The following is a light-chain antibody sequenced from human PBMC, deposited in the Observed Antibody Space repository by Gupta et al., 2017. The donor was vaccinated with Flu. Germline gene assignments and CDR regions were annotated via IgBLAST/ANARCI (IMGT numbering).Light chain of an antibody. CDR2: NNN. V-gene: IGLV1-47*02. CDR1: NSNIGSNY. J-gene: IGLJ2*01. Sequence: QAVLTQPPSASGTPGQRVTISCSGSNSNIGSNYVYWYHQLPGMDPTLLILNNNRRTSTVPAQFAGSTTCASASPVTSGLRYEDEANDYCSEWADSMRGLVVFGGGTKLTVL. CDR3: SEWADSMRGLVV.